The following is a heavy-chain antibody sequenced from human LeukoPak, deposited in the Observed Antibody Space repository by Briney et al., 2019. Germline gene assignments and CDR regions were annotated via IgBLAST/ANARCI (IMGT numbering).Heavy chain of an antibody. CDR2: IYSCGSS. D-gene: IGHD3-22*01. V-gene: IGHV3-66*01. J-gene: IGHJ3*02. CDR1: GFTVTSNY. Sequence: PGGSLRLSCATSGFTVTSNYLSWVRQAPGKGLEWVSTIYSCGSSHYADSVKGRFTISRDTSKNTLYFHMTSLRAEDTAVYYCARDHSSGYSLGATDAFDIWGQGTMVTVSS. CDR3: ARDHSSGYSLGATDAFDI.